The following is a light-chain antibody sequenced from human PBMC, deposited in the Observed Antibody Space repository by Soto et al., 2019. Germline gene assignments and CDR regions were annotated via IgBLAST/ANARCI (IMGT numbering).Light chain of an antibody. Sequence: DIQMTQSPSSLSASVGDRGTITCLTSQPISDYLNGYQQKPGKAPSLLIYTASNLQTGVPSRFSGSGSGTHFTLTIRSLQPEDFATYYCQQSYNPPRTFGQGTKVEI. CDR1: QPISDY. CDR3: QQSYNPPRT. V-gene: IGKV1-39*01. CDR2: TAS. J-gene: IGKJ1*01.